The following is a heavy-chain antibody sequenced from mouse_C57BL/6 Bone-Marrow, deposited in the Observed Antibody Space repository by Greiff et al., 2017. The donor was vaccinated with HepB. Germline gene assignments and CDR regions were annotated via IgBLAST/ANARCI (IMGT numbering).Heavy chain of an antibody. CDR2: IYPGNSDT. J-gene: IGHJ3*01. Sequence: VQLQQSGTVLARPGASVKMSCKTSGYTFTSYWMHWVKQRPGQGLEWIGAIYPGNSDTSYNQKFKGKAKLTAVTSASTAYMELSSLTNEDSAVYYCTRNYGSSLRFAYWGQGTLVTVSA. CDR3: TRNYGSSLRFAY. D-gene: IGHD1-1*01. V-gene: IGHV1-5*01. CDR1: GYTFTSYW.